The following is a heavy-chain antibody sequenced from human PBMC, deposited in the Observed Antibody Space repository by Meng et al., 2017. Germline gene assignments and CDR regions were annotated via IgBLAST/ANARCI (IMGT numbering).Heavy chain of an antibody. CDR2: ISSSSSYI. Sequence: GGSLRLSCAASGFTFSSYSMNWVRQAPGKGLEWVSSISSSSSYIYYADSVKGRFTISRDNAKNSLYLQMNSLRAEYTAVYYGARAPSITTTTNYWGQGTLVTVSS. D-gene: IGHD3-22*01. V-gene: IGHV3-21*01. J-gene: IGHJ4*02. CDR3: ARAPSITTTTNY. CDR1: GFTFSSYS.